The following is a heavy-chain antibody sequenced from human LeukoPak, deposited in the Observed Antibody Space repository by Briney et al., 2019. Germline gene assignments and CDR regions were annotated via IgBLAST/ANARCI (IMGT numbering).Heavy chain of an antibody. CDR2: IWYDGSSK. J-gene: IGHJ3*02. D-gene: IGHD2-2*01. V-gene: IGHV3-33*01. CDR1: GFTFSSYG. Sequence: GRSLRLSCAASGFTFSSYGMHWVRQAPGKGLEWVAVIWYDGSSKYYADSVKGRFTISRDNSKNTLYLQMNSLRAEDTAVYYCARDETGYCSSTSCSYAFDIWGQGTMVTVSS. CDR3: ARDETGYCSSTSCSYAFDI.